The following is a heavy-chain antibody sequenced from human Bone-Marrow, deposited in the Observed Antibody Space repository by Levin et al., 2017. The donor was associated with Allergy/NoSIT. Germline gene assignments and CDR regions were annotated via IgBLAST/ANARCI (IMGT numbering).Heavy chain of an antibody. Sequence: GGSLRLSCAASGFTFSSYAMSWFRQAPGKGLEWVSAISGSGGSTYYADSVKGRFTISRDNSKNTLYLQMNSLGAEDTAVYYCARDKAVAAIPLEGFFAHWGQGTLVSDAS. J-gene: IGHJ4*02. CDR2: ISGSGGST. D-gene: IGHD6-19*01. CDR1: GFTFSSYA. V-gene: IGHV3-23*01. CDR3: ARDKAVAAIPLEGFFAH.